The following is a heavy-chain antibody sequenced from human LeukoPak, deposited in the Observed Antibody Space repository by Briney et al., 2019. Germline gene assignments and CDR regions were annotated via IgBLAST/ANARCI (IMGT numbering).Heavy chain of an antibody. Sequence: GGSLRLSCAASGFTFSSYAMSWVRQAPGKGLEWVSAISGSGGSTYYADSVKGRFTISRDNSKNTLYLQMNSLRAEDTAVYYCAKDGAGTLHYNWNEFDYWGQGTLVTVSS. J-gene: IGHJ4*02. CDR1: GFTFSSYA. V-gene: IGHV3-23*01. CDR3: AKDGAGTLHYNWNEFDY. D-gene: IGHD1-1*01. CDR2: ISGSGGST.